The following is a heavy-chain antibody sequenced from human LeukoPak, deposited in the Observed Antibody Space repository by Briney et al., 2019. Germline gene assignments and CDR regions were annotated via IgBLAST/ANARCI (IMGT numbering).Heavy chain of an antibody. D-gene: IGHD6-13*01. CDR1: GGSISSYY. J-gene: IGHJ4*02. CDR3: ARTSHPHGSSWLFDY. Sequence: SETLSLTCTVSGGSISSYYWSWIRQPARKGLECIGYIYFSGSTNYNPSLKSRVTISVDTSRNQFSLQLSSVTAADTAVYYCARTSHPHGSSWLFDYWGQGTLVTVSS. CDR2: IYFSGST. V-gene: IGHV4-59*01.